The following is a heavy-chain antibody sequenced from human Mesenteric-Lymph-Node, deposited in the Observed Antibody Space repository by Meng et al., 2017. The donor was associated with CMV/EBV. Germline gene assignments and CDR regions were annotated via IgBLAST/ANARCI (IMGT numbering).Heavy chain of an antibody. CDR3: ARGEGSSWVGYYYYGMDV. V-gene: IGHV4-30-4*08. CDR1: GGPFSDYS. Sequence: SETLSLTCAVYGGPFSDYSWNWIRQAPGKGLEWIGYIYYSGSTYYNPSLKSRVTISVDTSKNQFSLKLSSVTAADTAVYYCARGEGSSWVGYYYYGMDVWGQGTTVTVSS. J-gene: IGHJ6*02. D-gene: IGHD6-6*01. CDR2: IYYSGST.